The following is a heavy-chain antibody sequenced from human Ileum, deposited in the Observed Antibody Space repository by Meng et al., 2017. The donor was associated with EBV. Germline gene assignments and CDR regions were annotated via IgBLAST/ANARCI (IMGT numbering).Heavy chain of an antibody. Sequence: AELQGAGLGVVKPSGTVSLTCSVSGGSMISSKWWSWVRQSPGTGLEWIGEIYHHGTTNYNPSLKSRVTISVDTSKNKFFLNLTSLTAADTAVYYCARLDSSGYYFGGWFDPWGQGILVTVSS. V-gene: IGHV4-4*02. D-gene: IGHD3-22*01. J-gene: IGHJ5*02. CDR2: IYHHGTT. CDR1: GGSMISSKW. CDR3: ARLDSSGYYFGGWFDP.